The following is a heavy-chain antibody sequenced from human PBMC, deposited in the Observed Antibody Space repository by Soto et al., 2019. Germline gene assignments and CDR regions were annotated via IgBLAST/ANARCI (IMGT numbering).Heavy chain of an antibody. J-gene: IGHJ6*02. V-gene: IGHV4-39*02. CDR1: GGSTRNTNFY. CDR2: IYYSGYT. Sequence: SETLSLTCTVSGGSTRNTNFYWGWVRQPPGKGLEWIASIYYSGYTYYNPSLKSRVAISADTSNNQFSLRLSSVTAADTAVYYCARVPDVWGQGTTVTVSS. CDR3: ARVPDV.